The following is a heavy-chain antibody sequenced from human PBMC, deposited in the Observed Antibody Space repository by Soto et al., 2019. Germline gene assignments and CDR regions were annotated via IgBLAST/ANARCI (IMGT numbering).Heavy chain of an antibody. CDR3: VRGYNSFAL. Sequence: EVQLVESGGGLVQPGGSLRVSCAASGFTFTDYYMDWVRQAPGKGLEWVGRSRNKHRSYSTEYAASVRGRFTISRDESKSLLFLQMDSLKTEDTAIYYCVRGYNSFALWGQGTMVTVSS. J-gene: IGHJ3*01. CDR1: GFTFTDYY. V-gene: IGHV3-72*01. D-gene: IGHD5-12*01. CDR2: SRNKHRSYST.